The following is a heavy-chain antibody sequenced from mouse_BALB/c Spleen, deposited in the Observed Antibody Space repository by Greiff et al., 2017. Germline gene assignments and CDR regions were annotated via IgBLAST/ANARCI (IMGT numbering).Heavy chain of an antibody. CDR1: GFTFSSYT. Sequence: EVKVVESGGGLVKPGGSLKLSCAASGFTFSSYTMSWVRQTPEKRLEWVATISSGGSYTYYPDSVKGRFTISRDNAKNTLYLQMSSLKSEDTAMYYCTRGPDWYFDVWGAGTTVTVSS. J-gene: IGHJ1*01. CDR2: ISSGGSYT. V-gene: IGHV5-6-4*01. CDR3: TRGPDWYFDV.